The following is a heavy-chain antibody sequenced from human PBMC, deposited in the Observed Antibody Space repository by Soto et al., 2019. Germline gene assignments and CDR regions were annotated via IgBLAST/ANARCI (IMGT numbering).Heavy chain of an antibody. Sequence: ASVKVSCKASGYTFTSYAMHWVRQAPGQRLEWMGWINAGNGNTKYSQKFQGRVTITRDTSASTGYMELSSLRSEDTAVYYCARDLAFGLSDYWGQGTLVTVSS. V-gene: IGHV1-3*01. D-gene: IGHD3-10*01. J-gene: IGHJ4*02. CDR2: INAGNGNT. CDR1: GYTFTSYA. CDR3: ARDLAFGLSDY.